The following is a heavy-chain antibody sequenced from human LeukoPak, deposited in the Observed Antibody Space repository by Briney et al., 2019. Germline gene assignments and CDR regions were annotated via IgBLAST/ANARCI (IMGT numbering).Heavy chain of an antibody. V-gene: IGHV4-4*07. CDR1: GGSISSYY. Sequence: SETLSLTCTVSGGSISSYYWSWIRQPAGKGLEWIGRIYTSGSTNYNPSLKSRVTISVDTSKNQFSLKLTSVTAADTAVYYCARLGDGYNTAGGFDYWDQGTLVTVSS. CDR3: ARLGDGYNTAGGFDY. J-gene: IGHJ4*02. CDR2: IYTSGST. D-gene: IGHD5-24*01.